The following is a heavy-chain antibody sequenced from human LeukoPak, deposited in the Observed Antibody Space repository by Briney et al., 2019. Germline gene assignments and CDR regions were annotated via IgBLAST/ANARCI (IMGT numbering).Heavy chain of an antibody. J-gene: IGHJ5*02. V-gene: IGHV3-30*04. CDR2: ISYDGSNK. D-gene: IGHD3-22*01. CDR3: ARGGKYYYDSSGSDNWFDP. CDR1: GFTFSSYA. Sequence: PGRSLRLSCAASGFTFSSYAMHWVRQAPGKGLEWVAVISYDGSNKYYADSVKGRFTISRDNSKNTLYLQMNSLRAEDTAVYYCARGGKYYYDSSGSDNWFDPWGQGTLVTVSS.